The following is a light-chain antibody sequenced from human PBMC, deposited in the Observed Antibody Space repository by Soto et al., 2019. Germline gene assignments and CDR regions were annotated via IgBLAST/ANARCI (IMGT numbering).Light chain of an antibody. V-gene: IGKV1-5*03. CDR3: QQLSSYPLT. CDR2: KAS. J-gene: IGKJ4*01. Sequence: DIQMTESPSTLSASVGDRVPIPCRASQSVSTWLAWYQQKPGKAPKLLIYKASNLESGVPSRFSGSGSETEFSLTIRALQPEDFATYYCQQLSSYPLTFGGGTKVDIK. CDR1: QSVSTW.